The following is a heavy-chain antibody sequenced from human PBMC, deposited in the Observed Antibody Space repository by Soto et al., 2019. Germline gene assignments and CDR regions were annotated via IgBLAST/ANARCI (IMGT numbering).Heavy chain of an antibody. D-gene: IGHD2-21*02. V-gene: IGHV2-5*02. CDR2: IYWDDDK. Sequence: QITLKESGPTLVKPTQTLTLTCTFSGFSLSTSGVGVGWIRQPPGKALEWLALIYWDDDKRYSPSLKSRLTITTDTSKNQVVLTMTNMDPVDTAPYYCAHIPAYCGGDCLEGYWGQGTLVTVSS. J-gene: IGHJ4*02. CDR3: AHIPAYCGGDCLEGY. CDR1: GFSLSTSGVG.